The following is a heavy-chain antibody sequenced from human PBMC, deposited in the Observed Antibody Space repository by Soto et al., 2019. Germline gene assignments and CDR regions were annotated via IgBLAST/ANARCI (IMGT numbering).Heavy chain of an antibody. CDR2: TYYRSRWYN. J-gene: IGHJ6*03. CDR3: AGTTSRQWLYMAV. Sequence: SQTLSLTCAISGDSVSSNSAAWNWIRLSPSRGLEWLARTYYRSRWYNDYAVAVRSRITVNADSSKSQFSLQLTSVTPDDTAIYYCAGTTSRQWLYMAVWGRGTTVPVSS. CDR1: GDSVSSNSAA. V-gene: IGHV6-1*01. D-gene: IGHD6-19*01.